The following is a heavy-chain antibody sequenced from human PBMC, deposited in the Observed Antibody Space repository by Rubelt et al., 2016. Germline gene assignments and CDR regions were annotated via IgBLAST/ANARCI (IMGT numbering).Heavy chain of an antibody. Sequence: QLQLQESGPGLVKPSETLSLTCTVSGGSISSSSYYWGWIRQPPGKGLEWIGSIYYNGSTNYNPSLKSRVTISVDTSKNQFSLKLSSVTAADTAVYYCARAILRNWKTGNWFDPWGQGTLVTVSS. CDR2: IYYNGST. CDR1: GGSISSSSYY. CDR3: ARAILRNWKTGNWFDP. D-gene: IGHD1-1*01. J-gene: IGHJ5*02. V-gene: IGHV4-39*07.